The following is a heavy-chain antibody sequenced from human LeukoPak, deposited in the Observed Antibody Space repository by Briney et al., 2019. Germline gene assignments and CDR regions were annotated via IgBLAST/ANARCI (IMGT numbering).Heavy chain of an antibody. V-gene: IGHV3-48*04. D-gene: IGHD4-23*01. J-gene: IGHJ4*02. CDR1: GFTFSSYS. CDR3: ARKFGGNRGWNDY. CDR2: ISSSGSTI. Sequence: GGSLRLSCAASGFTFSSYSMNWVRQAPGKGPEWVSYISSSGSTIYYADSVKGRFTISRDNAKNSLYLQMNSLRAEDTAVYYCARKFGGNRGWNDYWGQGTLVTVSS.